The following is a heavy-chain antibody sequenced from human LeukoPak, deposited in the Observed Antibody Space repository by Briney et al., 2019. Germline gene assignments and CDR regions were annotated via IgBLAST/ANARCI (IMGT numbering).Heavy chain of an antibody. CDR3: ARDPHALYDFWSPGDY. J-gene: IGHJ4*02. D-gene: IGHD3-3*01. V-gene: IGHV3-9*01. CDR1: GFTFDDYA. CDR2: ISWNSGSI. Sequence: PGGSLRLSCAASGFTFDDYAMHWVRQAPGKGLEWVSGISWNSGSIGYADSVKGRFTISRDNAKNSLYLQMNSLRAEDTAVYYCARDPHALYDFWSPGDYWGQGTLVTVSS.